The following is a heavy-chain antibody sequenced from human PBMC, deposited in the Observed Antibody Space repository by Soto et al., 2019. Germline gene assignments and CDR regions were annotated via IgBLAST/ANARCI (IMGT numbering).Heavy chain of an antibody. V-gene: IGHV4-59*01. CDR2: IYYSGST. CDR3: ARGGGIYCSGGSCYSFDY. D-gene: IGHD2-15*01. Sequence: QVQLQESGPGLVKPSETLSLTCTVSGGSISSYYWSWIRQPPGKGLEWIGYIYYSGSTNYNPSLTSRGTISVDTAKNQFSLKLSSVTAADTAVYYCARGGGIYCSGGSCYSFDYWGQGTLVTVSS. J-gene: IGHJ4*02. CDR1: GGSISSYY.